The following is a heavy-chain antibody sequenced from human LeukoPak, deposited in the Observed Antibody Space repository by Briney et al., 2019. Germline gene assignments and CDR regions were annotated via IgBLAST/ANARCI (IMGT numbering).Heavy chain of an antibody. CDR3: ARVGSSRPFDN. Sequence: PGGSLRLSCAASGFTFSSYWMTWVRQAPGKGLEWVANIKEDGTESFYVDSVKGRSTISRDNAKSSLFLQMNSLTDEDTAVYYCARVGSSRPFDNWGQGALVTVSS. CDR1: GFTFSSYW. V-gene: IGHV3-7*04. D-gene: IGHD2-2*01. J-gene: IGHJ4*02. CDR2: IKEDGTES.